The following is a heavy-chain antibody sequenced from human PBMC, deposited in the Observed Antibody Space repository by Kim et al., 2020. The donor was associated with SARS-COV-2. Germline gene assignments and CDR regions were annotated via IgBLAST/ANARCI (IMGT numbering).Heavy chain of an antibody. J-gene: IGHJ5*02. CDR3: AREGLSSGWYRGINWFDP. V-gene: IGHV6-1*01. D-gene: IGHD6-19*01. Sequence: SQTLSLTCAISGDSVSSNSAAWNWIRQSPSRGLEWLGRTYYRSKWYNDYAVSVKSRITINPDTSKNQFSLQLNSVTPEDTAVYYCAREGLSSGWYRGINWFDPWGQGTLVTVSS. CDR1: GDSVSSNSAA. CDR2: TYYRSKWYN.